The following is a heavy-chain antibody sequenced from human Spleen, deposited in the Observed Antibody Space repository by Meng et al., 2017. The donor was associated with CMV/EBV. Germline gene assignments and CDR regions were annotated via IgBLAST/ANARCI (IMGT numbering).Heavy chain of an antibody. V-gene: IGHV3-66*02. CDR2: IYNDGKT. D-gene: IGHD3-10*01. CDR1: GFTVSSNH. J-gene: IGHJ3*02. CDR3: ARGPDTRGVNRAPFDI. Sequence: GGSLRLSCAASGFTVSSNHMSWVRQAPGKGLEWVSFIYNDGKTNNADSVKGRFTISRDTYKNTLYLQMNSLRPDDTAVYFCARGPDTRGVNRAPFDIWGQGTMVTVSS.